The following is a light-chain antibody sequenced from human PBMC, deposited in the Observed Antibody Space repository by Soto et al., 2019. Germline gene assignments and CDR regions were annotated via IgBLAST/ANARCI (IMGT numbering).Light chain of an antibody. V-gene: IGLV1-40*01. CDR1: RSNIGAGYD. CDR2: GNS. J-gene: IGLJ3*02. Sequence: QSVLTQPPSVSGAPGQRGTISCTGSRSNIGAGYDVHWYQPLPGTAPKLLIYGNSNRPSGVPDRFSGSKSGTSASLAITGFQAEDEADYYCQSYDSSLSGWVFGGGTELTVL. CDR3: QSYDSSLSGWV.